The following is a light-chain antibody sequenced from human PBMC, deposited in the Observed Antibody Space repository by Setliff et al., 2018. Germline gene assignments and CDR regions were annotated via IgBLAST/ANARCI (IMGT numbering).Light chain of an antibody. J-gene: IGLJ1*01. CDR2: DVS. CDR3: SSYAGSNNPYV. Sequence: QSVLAQPRSVSGSPGQSVTISCTGTSSDVGGYNYVSWYQQHPGKAPKVMIYDVSKRPSGVPDRFSGSKSGNTASLTISGLQAEDEADYYCSSYAGSNNPYVFGTGTKVTVL. CDR1: SSDVGGYNY. V-gene: IGLV2-11*01.